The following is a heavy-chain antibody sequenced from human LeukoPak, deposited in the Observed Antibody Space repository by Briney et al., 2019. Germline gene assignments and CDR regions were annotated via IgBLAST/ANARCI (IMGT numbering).Heavy chain of an antibody. V-gene: IGHV3-21*01. CDR3: TCDLNRSDGL. Sequence: GGSLRLSCAASGFTFNTYSMNWVRQAPGKGLEWVSSISDNSNYIYYSDSVEGRFTISRDNAKNSLYLQMNSLRVEDTAVYYCTCDLNRSDGLWGQGTMVTVSS. D-gene: IGHD2-8*01. J-gene: IGHJ3*01. CDR2: ISDNSNYI. CDR1: GFTFNTYS.